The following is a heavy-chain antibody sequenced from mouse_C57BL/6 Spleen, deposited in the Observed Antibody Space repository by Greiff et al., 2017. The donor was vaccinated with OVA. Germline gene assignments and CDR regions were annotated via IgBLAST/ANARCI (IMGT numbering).Heavy chain of an antibody. CDR2: INPNNGGT. J-gene: IGHJ4*01. CDR1: GYTFTDYY. CDR3: ATPGGMDY. Sequence: EVQLQQSGPELVKPGASVKISCKASGYTFTDYYMNWVKQSHGKSLEWIGDINPNNGGTSYNQKFKGKATLTVDKSSSSAYMELRSLTSEDAAVYYCATPGGMDYWGQGTSVTVSS. V-gene: IGHV1-26*01.